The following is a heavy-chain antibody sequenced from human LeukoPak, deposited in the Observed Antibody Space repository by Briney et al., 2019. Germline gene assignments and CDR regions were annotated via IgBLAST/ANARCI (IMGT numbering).Heavy chain of an antibody. CDR1: GFTFSSYE. CDR3: ASLGYCSSTSCYRP. CDR2: ISSSGSTI. V-gene: IGHV3-48*03. Sequence: GGSLRLSCAASGFTFSSYEMNWVRQAPGKGLEWVSYISSSGSTIYYADSVKGRFTISRDNAKNSLYLQMNSLRAEDTAVYYCASLGYCSSTSCYRPWGQGTLVTVSS. J-gene: IGHJ5*02. D-gene: IGHD2-2*01.